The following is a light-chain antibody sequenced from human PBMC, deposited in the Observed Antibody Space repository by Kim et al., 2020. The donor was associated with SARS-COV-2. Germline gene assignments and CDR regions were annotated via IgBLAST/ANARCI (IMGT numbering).Light chain of an antibody. J-gene: IGKJ2*01. CDR2: GAS. Sequence: SASVGDRVTITCRASQVIGADLNWYQQKSGKAPKLLIYGASSLETGFPSRFDGSGASTDFTLTISNLQPEDVASYYCLQDSSYPYTFGQETKLEI. CDR1: QVIGAD. V-gene: IGKV1-6*01. CDR3: LQDSSYPYT.